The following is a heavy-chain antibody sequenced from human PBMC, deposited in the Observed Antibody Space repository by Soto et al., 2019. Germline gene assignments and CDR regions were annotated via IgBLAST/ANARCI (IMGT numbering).Heavy chain of an antibody. Sequence: QITLRESGPTLVKPTQTLTLTCTFSGFSLTTFGVGVGWIRQPPGKALEWLASIYWNDDKRYSSFLNNRLTITSDTSKNQVVLAVTDMNPLDTATYYCVHRVLDGQQIAYWGQGTLVTVSS. V-gene: IGHV2-5*01. CDR2: IYWNDDK. J-gene: IGHJ4*02. CDR3: VHRVLDGQQIAY. CDR1: GFSLTTFGVG. D-gene: IGHD2-15*01.